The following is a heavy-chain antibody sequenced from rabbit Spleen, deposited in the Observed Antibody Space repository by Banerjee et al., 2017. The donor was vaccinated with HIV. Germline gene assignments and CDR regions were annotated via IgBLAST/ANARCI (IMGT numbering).Heavy chain of an antibody. CDR2: INIVTGKS. V-gene: IGHV1S40*01. J-gene: IGHJ4*01. CDR1: GVSFSSSYY. CDR3: AREVLYAAYAGFGDATIYYFDL. Sequence: QSLEESGGDLVKPGASLTLTCTASGVSFSSSYYMCWVRQAPGKGLEWIACINIVTGKSVYASWAKGRFTISKTSSTTVTLQMTSLTAADTATYFCAREVLYAAYAGFGDATIYYFDLWGQGTLVTVS. D-gene: IGHD6-1*01.